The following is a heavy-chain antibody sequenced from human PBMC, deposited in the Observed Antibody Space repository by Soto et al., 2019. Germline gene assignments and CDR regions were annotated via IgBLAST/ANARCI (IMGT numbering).Heavy chain of an antibody. J-gene: IGHJ5*02. CDR3: ARGRNYYGSGSYYWFDP. Sequence: PSETLSLTCAVSGASVSSTKWWSWVRQSPGKGLEWIGEINHSGSTNYNPSLKSRVTISVDTSKNQFSLKLSSVTAADTAVYYCARGRNYYGSGSYYWFDPWGQGTLVTVSS. V-gene: IGHV4-4*02. CDR2: INHSGST. D-gene: IGHD3-10*01. CDR1: GASVSSTKW.